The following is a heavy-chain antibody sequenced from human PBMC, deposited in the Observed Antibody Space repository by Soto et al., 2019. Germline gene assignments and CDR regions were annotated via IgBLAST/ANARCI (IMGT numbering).Heavy chain of an antibody. Sequence: QVQLVQSGAEVKKPGSSVKVSCTASGGTFSSYAISWVRQAPGQGLEWMGGIIPLFGTANYAQKFQGRVTITADESTSTADMELGSLRSEDTAVYYCARRLVWHDRFSFDYWGEGTLVTVSS. CDR1: GGTFSSYA. J-gene: IGHJ4*02. CDR3: ARRLVWHDRFSFDY. CDR2: IIPLFGTA. D-gene: IGHD1-1*01. V-gene: IGHV1-69*01.